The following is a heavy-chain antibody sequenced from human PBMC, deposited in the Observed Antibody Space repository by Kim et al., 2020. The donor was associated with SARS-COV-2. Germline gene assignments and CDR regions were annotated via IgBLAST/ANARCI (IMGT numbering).Heavy chain of an antibody. V-gene: IGHV3-33*06. D-gene: IGHD2-15*01. Sequence: ADAVKGRFTSSRDNSKNTLYLQMNRLRAEDTAVYYCAKEEGDTPGYNFDYWGQGTVVTVSS. CDR3: AKEEGDTPGYNFDY. J-gene: IGHJ4*02.